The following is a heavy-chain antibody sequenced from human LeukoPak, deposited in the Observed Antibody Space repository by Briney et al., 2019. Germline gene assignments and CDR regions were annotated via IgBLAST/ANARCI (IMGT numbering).Heavy chain of an antibody. Sequence: SVKVSCKASGGTFSNHAVSWVRQAPGQGLEWMGGIIPIFGTANYAQKFQGRVTITADKSTSTAYMELSSLRSEDTAVYYCARVGSITMVRGVYNWFDPWGQGTLVTVSS. D-gene: IGHD3-10*01. CDR3: ARVGSITMVRGVYNWFDP. CDR1: GGTFSNHA. CDR2: IIPIFGTA. J-gene: IGHJ5*02. V-gene: IGHV1-69*06.